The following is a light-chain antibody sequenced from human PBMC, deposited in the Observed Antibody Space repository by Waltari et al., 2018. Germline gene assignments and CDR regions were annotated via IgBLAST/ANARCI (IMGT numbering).Light chain of an antibody. J-gene: IGKJ2*01. CDR1: QSVGSY. V-gene: IGKV3-11*01. Sequence: DIVLTQSPAPLSFSPGERATLSSRASQSVGSYLAWYQKKPGQAPRLLIYDASNRATSIPARFSGSGSGTDFTLTVSSLEPEDFAGYFCQQRSNWPRTFGQGTKLEI. CDR3: QQRSNWPRT. CDR2: DAS.